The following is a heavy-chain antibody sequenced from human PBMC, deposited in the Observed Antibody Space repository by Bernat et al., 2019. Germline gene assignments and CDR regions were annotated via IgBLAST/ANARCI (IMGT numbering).Heavy chain of an antibody. CDR2: IYYSGST. CDR3: ARLSGSWYEGSLYYYGMDV. Sequence: LQLQGSGPGLVKTSETLSLTCTVSGGSITSSSYYWGWIRQPPGKGLQWVGIIYYSGSTYYNPSLRSRVTISVDTPKNQFSLKLSSVSAADTAVYYCARLSGSWYEGSLYYYGMDVWGQGTTVTVSS. V-gene: IGHV4-39*01. CDR1: GGSITSSSYY. J-gene: IGHJ6*02. D-gene: IGHD6-13*01.